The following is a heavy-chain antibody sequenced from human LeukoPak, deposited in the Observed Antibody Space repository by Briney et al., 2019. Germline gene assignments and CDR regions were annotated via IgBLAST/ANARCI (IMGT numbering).Heavy chain of an antibody. CDR1: GGSFSGYY. CDR2: INHSGST. V-gene: IGHV4-34*01. D-gene: IGHD3-22*01. J-gene: IGHJ5*02. CDR3: ARAGRMYYYDSSGWLDP. Sequence: PSETLSLTCAVYGGSFSGYYWSWIRQPPGKGLEWIGEINHSGSTNYNPSLKSRVTISVDTSKNQFSLKLSSVTAADTAVYYCARAGRMYYYDSSGWLDPWGQGTLVTVSS.